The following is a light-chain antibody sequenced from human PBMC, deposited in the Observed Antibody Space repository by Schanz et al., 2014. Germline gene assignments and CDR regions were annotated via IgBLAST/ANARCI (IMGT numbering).Light chain of an antibody. CDR2: DAS. CDR1: QSVSSNY. V-gene: IGKV3-20*01. CDR3: QHYGPSSWT. J-gene: IGKJ1*01. Sequence: EIVLTQSPGTLSLSPGERATLSCRASQSVSSNYLAWYQQKPGQAPRLLIYDASSRATGIPDRFSGSGSGTDFTLTISRLEPEDFAVYYCQHYGPSSWTFGQGTKVEVK.